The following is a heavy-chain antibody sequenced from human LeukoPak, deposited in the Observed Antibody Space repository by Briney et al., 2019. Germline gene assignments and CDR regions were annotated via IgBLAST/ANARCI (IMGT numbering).Heavy chain of an antibody. CDR2: INHSGST. V-gene: IGHV4-34*01. CDR1: GGSFSGYY. CDR3: AWSPAGDDYVWGSYRLPFDY. J-gene: IGHJ4*02. Sequence: PSETLSLTCAAYGGSFSGYYWSWIRQPPGKGLEWIGEINHSGSTNYNPSLKSRVTISVDTSKNQFSLKLSSVTAADTAVYYCAWSPAGDDYVWGSYRLPFDYWGQGTLVTVSS. D-gene: IGHD3-16*02.